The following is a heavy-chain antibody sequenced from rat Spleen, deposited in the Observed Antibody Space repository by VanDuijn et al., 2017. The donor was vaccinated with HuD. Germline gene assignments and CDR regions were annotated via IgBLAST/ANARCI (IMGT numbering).Heavy chain of an antibody. CDR2: ISYEGSST. V-gene: IGHV5-22*01. J-gene: IGHJ3*01. Sequence: EVQLVESGGGLVQPGRSLKLSCAASGFTFSDYYMAWVRQAPKKGLEWVASISYEGSSTNYGDSVKGRFTISRDNAKSTLYLQMNSLRSEDTATYYCARHTRVFWFAYWGQGTLDTVSS. CDR3: ARHTRVFWFAY. D-gene: IGHD1-4*01. CDR1: GFTFSDYY.